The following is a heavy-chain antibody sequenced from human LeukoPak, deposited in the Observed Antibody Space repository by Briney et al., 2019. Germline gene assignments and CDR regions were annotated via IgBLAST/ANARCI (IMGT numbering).Heavy chain of an antibody. CDR2: IRSKAYGGTT. J-gene: IGHJ3*02. CDR1: GFTFGDYA. D-gene: IGHD5-18*01. Sequence: PGGSLRLSCTASGFTFGDYAMSWVRQAPGKGLEWVGFIRSKAYGGTTEYAASVKGRFTILRDDSKSIAYLQMNSLKTEDTAVYYCTRYGRIQLWPDAFDIWGQGTMVTVSS. V-gene: IGHV3-49*04. CDR3: TRYGRIQLWPDAFDI.